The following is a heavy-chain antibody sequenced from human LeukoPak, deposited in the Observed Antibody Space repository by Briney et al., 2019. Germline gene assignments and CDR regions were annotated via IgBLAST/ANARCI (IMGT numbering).Heavy chain of an antibody. V-gene: IGHV1-18*01. CDR3: ARGPHGRYCTGGSCYWFDP. CDR2: ISAYNGNT. J-gene: IGHJ5*02. Sequence: GASVKVSCKASGYTFTSYGISWVRQAPGQGLEWMGWISAYNGNTNYAQKFQGRVTMTTDTSTSTVYMELSSLRSEDTAVYYCARGPHGRYCTGGSCYWFDPWGQGTLVTVSS. D-gene: IGHD2-15*01. CDR1: GYTFTSYG.